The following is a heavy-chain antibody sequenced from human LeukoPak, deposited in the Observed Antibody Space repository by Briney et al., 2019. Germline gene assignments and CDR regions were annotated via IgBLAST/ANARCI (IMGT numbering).Heavy chain of an antibody. J-gene: IGHJ4*02. Sequence: PGGSLRLSCAASGFMFSRFWMNWVRQAPGKGLEWVSSISSSSSYIYYADSVKGRFTISRDNAKNSLYLQMNSLRAEDTAVYYCARALVGATTFDYWGQGTLVTVSS. V-gene: IGHV3-21*01. CDR3: ARALVGATTFDY. D-gene: IGHD1-26*01. CDR1: GFMFSRFW. CDR2: ISSSSSYI.